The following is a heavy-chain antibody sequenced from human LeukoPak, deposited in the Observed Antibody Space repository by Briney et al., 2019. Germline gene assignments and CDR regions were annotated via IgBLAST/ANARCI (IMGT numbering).Heavy chain of an antibody. CDR2: IYYSGRT. CDR3: ARDTVEATHYYYYMDV. V-gene: IGHV4-59*01. Sequence: PSETLSLTCTVSGCSISSYYWSWLRQPPGKRLEWIGYIYYSGRTNYNPSLKSRVTISVDTSKNQFSLKLSSVTAADTAVYYCARDTVEATHYYYYMDVWGKGTTVTISS. D-gene: IGHD1-26*01. J-gene: IGHJ6*03. CDR1: GCSISSYY.